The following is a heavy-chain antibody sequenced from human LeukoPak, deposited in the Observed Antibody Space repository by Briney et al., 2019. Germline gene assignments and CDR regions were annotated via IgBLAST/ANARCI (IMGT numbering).Heavy chain of an antibody. V-gene: IGHV4-39*07. CDR3: ASYDSSGYYDSFDY. D-gene: IGHD3-22*01. CDR2: IYYSGST. Sequence: SETLSLTCTVSGASFSSSTYYWGWIRQPPGKGLEWIGSIYYSGSTYYNPSLKSRVTISVDTSKNQFSLKLSSVTAADTAVYYCASYDSSGYYDSFDYWGQGTLVTVSS. J-gene: IGHJ4*02. CDR1: GASFSSSTYY.